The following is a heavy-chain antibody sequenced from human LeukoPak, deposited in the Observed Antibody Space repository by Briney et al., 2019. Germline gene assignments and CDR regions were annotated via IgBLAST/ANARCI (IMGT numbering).Heavy chain of an antibody. Sequence: ASVKVSCKASGYTFTGHYIHWVRQAPGQGLEWMGWINPNIGDTNYAQKFQGRVTMTRDTSISTAYMELSGLRFDDTAVYYCARGGDYFETINWFDPWGQGTLVTVSS. CDR1: GYTFTGHY. CDR3: ARGGDYFETINWFDP. V-gene: IGHV1-2*02. CDR2: INPNIGDT. D-gene: IGHD3-22*01. J-gene: IGHJ5*02.